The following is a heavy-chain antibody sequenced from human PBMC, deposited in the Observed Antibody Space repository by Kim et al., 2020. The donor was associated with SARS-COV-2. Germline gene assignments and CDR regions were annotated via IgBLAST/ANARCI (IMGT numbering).Heavy chain of an antibody. CDR3: ARDLGDFSYIFDF. J-gene: IGHJ3*01. V-gene: IGHV5-51*01. CDR2: IYPGDSNT. Sequence: GESLKISCKTSGYSFSNYWIGWVRQRPGKGLEWMGNIYPGDSNTRYSPSFQGQVTISVDKSINTAYLQWGSLKASDTAVYYCARDLGDFSYIFDFWGQGTMVTVSS. D-gene: IGHD2-21*01. CDR1: GYSFSNYW.